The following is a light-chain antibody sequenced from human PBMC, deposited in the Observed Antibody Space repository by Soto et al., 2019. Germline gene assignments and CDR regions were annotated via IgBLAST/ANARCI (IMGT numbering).Light chain of an antibody. J-gene: IGKJ1*01. CDR3: QQFIDGWT. Sequence: DIQMTQSPSSLSASVGDRVTITCRASQSIGTNLNWYHQKPGKAPNLLIYDASSLQSGVPSRFRGSGSETEFTLTISGLQPDDFATYYCQQFIDGWTFGQGTKVDIK. V-gene: IGKV1-39*01. CDR2: DAS. CDR1: QSIGTN.